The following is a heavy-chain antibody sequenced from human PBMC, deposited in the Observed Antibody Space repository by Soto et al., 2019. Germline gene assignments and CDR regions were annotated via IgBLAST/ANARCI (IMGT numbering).Heavy chain of an antibody. CDR3: AGGGGDYGDYLDY. D-gene: IGHD4-17*01. Sequence: ELQLVESGGGLVQPGGSLRLSCVASGFSFSTYWMHWVRQAPGKGLVWVSRINTAGTTTPYADSVTGRFTISRDNAKKPLYLKMNSLRGEGTGVYFGAGGGGDYGDYLDYWGQGALVTVSS. V-gene: IGHV3-74*01. CDR1: GFSFSTYW. CDR2: INTAGTTT. J-gene: IGHJ4*02.